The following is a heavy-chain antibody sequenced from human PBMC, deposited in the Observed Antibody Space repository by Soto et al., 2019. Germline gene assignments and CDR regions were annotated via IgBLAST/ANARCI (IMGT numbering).Heavy chain of an antibody. CDR2: ISSSSSYI. D-gene: IGHD3-3*01. J-gene: IGHJ6*02. V-gene: IGHV3-21*01. CDR1: GFTFSSYS. CDR3: ARVPDYDFSSGYYPYYYYYGMDV. Sequence: PGGSLRLSCAASGFTFSSYSMNWVRQAPGKGLEWVSSISSSSSYIYYADSVKGRFTISRDNAKNSLYLQMNSLRAEDTAVYYCARVPDYDFSSGYYPYYYYYGMDVWGQGTTVTVSS.